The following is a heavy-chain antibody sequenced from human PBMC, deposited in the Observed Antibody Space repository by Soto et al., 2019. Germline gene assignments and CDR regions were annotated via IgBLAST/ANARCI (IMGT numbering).Heavy chain of an antibody. CDR2: MNPNSGNT. V-gene: IGHV1-8*01. CDR1: GYTFTSYD. CDR3: ARGVVFLLPEPIDY. D-gene: IGHD3-16*01. J-gene: IGHJ4*02. Sequence: QVQLVQSGAEVKKPGASVKVSCKASGYTFTSYDINWVRQATGQGLEWMGWMNPNSGNTGYAQKFQGRVTMTRNTSISTAYMGLSSLRSEDTAVYYCARGVVFLLPEPIDYWGQGTLVTVSS.